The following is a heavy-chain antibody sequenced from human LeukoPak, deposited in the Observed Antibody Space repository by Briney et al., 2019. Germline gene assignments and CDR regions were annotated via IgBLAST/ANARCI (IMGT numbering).Heavy chain of an antibody. CDR2: ISSSSSYI. J-gene: IGHJ4*02. Sequence: GGSLRLSCAASGFTFSSYSMNWVRQAPGKGLEWVSSISSSSSYIKYADSVKGRFTISRDNAKNSLYLQMNSLRAEDTAVYYCARVQYQLPSYCFDYWGQGTLVTVSS. V-gene: IGHV3-21*04. CDR3: ARVQYQLPSYCFDY. D-gene: IGHD2-2*01. CDR1: GFTFSSYS.